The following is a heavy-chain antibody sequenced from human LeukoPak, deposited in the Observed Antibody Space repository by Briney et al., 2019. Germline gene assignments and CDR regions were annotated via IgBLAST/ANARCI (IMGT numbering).Heavy chain of an antibody. Sequence: GGSLRLSCAATGLTVSSNFMSWVRQAPGKGLEWVSVIYGGGSTYYADSVKGRFTISRDNSKNTLYLQMNSLRAEDTAVYYCAKDSTNDYWGQGTLVTVSS. CDR3: AKDSTNDY. J-gene: IGHJ4*02. CDR2: IYGGGST. CDR1: GLTVSSNF. V-gene: IGHV3-53*05.